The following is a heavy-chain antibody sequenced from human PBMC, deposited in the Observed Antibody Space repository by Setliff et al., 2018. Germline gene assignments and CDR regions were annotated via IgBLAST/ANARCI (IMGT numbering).Heavy chain of an antibody. J-gene: IGHJ3*02. V-gene: IGHV1-8*03. CDR2: MNPNSGNT. Sequence: ASVKVSCKASGYTFTSYDINWVRQATGQGLEWMGWMNPNSGNTGYAQKFQGRVTITRDTSASAAYMELSSLRSEDTAVYYCASSFSSYYDSSGYPLGAFDIWGQGTMVTVSS. D-gene: IGHD3-22*01. CDR3: ASSFSSYYDSSGYPLGAFDI. CDR1: GYTFTSYD.